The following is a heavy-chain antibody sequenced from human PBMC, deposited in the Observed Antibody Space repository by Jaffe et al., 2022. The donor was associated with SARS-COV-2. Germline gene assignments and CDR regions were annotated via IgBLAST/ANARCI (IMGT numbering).Heavy chain of an antibody. J-gene: IGHJ4*02. CDR3: TTGGPSGYDYPVLDY. V-gene: IGHV3-15*01. CDR1: GFTFSNAW. CDR2: IKSKTDGGTT. Sequence: EVQLVESGGGLVKPGGSLRLSCAASGFTFSNAWMSWVRQAPGKGLEWVGRIKSKTDGGTTDYAAPVKGRFTISRDDSKNTLYLQMNSLKTEDTAVYYCTTGGPSGYDYPVLDYWGQGTLVTVSS. D-gene: IGHD5-12*01.